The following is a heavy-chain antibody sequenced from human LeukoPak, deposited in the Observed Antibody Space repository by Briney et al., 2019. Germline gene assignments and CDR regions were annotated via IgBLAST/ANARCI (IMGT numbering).Heavy chain of an antibody. CDR3: ARDRTLGGGLLWFYDY. D-gene: IGHD3-10*01. J-gene: IGHJ4*02. CDR2: IWYDGSNK. Sequence: GGSLRLSCAASGFTFSSSWMHWVRQAPGKGLEWVAVIWYDGSNKYYADSVKGRFTISRDNSKNTLYLQMNSLRAEDTAVYYCARDRTLGGGLLWFYDYWGQGTLVTVSS. CDR1: GFTFSSSW. V-gene: IGHV3-33*08.